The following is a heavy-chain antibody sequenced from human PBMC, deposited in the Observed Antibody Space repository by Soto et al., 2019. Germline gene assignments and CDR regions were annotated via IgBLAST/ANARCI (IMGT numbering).Heavy chain of an antibody. V-gene: IGHV3-48*02. CDR3: ASESNMGDF. J-gene: IGHJ4*02. CDR1: GFTFSNSN. CDR2: ISSNSRVI. D-gene: IGHD3-10*01. Sequence: GGSLRLSCAASGFTFSNSNMDWVRQAPGKGLEWISYISSNSRVIYYADSVKGRFTISRDNAKNSLFLQMSGLRDEDTAVYYCASESNMGDFWGQGTLVTVSS.